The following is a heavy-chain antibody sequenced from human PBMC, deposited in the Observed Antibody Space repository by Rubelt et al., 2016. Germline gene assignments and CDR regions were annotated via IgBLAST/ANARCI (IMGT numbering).Heavy chain of an antibody. D-gene: IGHD6-13*01. CDR3: ARDRSIAAAGTGFDY. Sequence: GLVKPSETLSLTCAVYGGSFSGYYWSWIRQPPGKGLEWIGEINHSGSTNYNPSLKSRVTISVDTSKNQFSLKLSSVTAADTAVYYCARDRSIAAAGTGFDYWGQGTLVTVSP. J-gene: IGHJ4*02. V-gene: IGHV4-34*01. CDR1: GGSFSGYY. CDR2: INHSGST.